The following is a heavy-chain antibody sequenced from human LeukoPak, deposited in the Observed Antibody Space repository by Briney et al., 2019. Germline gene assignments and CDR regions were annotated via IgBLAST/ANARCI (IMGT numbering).Heavy chain of an antibody. D-gene: IGHD3-10*01. J-gene: IGHJ4*02. CDR1: GFTFSSYS. CDR2: ISSSSSTI. CDR3: ARNSLGSGSYRLDY. V-gene: IGHV3-48*01. Sequence: GGSLRLSCAASGFTFSSYSMNWVRQAPGKGLEWVSYISSSSSTIYYADSVKGRFTISRDNAKNTLYLQMNSLRAEDTAVYYCARNSLGSGSYRLDYWGQGTLVTVSS.